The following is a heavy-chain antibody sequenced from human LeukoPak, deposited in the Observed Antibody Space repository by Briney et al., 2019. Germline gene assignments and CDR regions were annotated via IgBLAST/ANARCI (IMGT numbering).Heavy chain of an antibody. V-gene: IGHV3-74*01. CDR1: GFSFSSYW. CDR2: INTDGRTT. Sequence: GGSLRLSCAASGFSFSSYWMNWVRQAPGKGLVWVAHINTDGRTTTYADSVKGRFTVARDNAKNTLYLEMNRLRAEDTAVYYCAREGRSRRGAFDIWGQGTMVTVSS. CDR3: AREGRSRRGAFDI. J-gene: IGHJ3*02. D-gene: IGHD2-15*01.